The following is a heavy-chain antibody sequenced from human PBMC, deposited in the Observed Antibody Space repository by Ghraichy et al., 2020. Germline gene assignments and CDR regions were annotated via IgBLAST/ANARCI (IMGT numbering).Heavy chain of an antibody. CDR1: GGSVSSGSYY. CDR2: IYYSGST. Sequence: SETLSLTCTVSGGSVSSGSYYWSWIRQPPGKGLEWIGYIYYSGSTNYNPSLKSRVTISVDTSKNQFSLELSSVTAADTAVYYCARDRYYDSSGYYFDYWGQGTLVTVSS. J-gene: IGHJ4*02. CDR3: ARDRYYDSSGYYFDY. V-gene: IGHV4-61*01. D-gene: IGHD3-22*01.